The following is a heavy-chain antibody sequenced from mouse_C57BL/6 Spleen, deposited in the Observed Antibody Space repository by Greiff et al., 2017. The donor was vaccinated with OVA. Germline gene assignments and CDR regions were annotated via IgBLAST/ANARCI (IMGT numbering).Heavy chain of an antibody. CDR1: GFSLTSYG. Sequence: VKLMESGPGLVQPSQSLSITCTVSGFSLTSYGVHWVRQSPGKGLEWLGVIWSGGSTDYNAAFISRLSISKDNSKSQVFFKMNRLQADDTAIYYCARGGHYSNSYYAMDYWGQGTSVTVSS. J-gene: IGHJ4*01. D-gene: IGHD2-5*01. CDR2: IWSGGST. CDR3: ARGGHYSNSYYAMDY. V-gene: IGHV2-2*01.